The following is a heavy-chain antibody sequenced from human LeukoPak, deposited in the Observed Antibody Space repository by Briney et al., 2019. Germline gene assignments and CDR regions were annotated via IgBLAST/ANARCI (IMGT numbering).Heavy chain of an antibody. CDR3: VRVRYSSGWFPFDY. CDR2: TRNKANGYTT. D-gene: IGHD6-19*01. J-gene: IGHJ4*02. Sequence: GGSLRLSCAVSGFTFSDHYMGWVRQTAGKGLEWVARTRNKANGYTTEYAASVKGRFTISRGDSKNSLVLQMNSLKTEDTAVYYCVRVRYSSGWFPFDYWGQGTLVTVSP. CDR1: GFTFSDHY. V-gene: IGHV3-72*01.